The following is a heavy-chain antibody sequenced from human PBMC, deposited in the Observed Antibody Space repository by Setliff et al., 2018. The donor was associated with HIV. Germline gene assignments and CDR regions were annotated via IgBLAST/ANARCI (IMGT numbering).Heavy chain of an antibody. CDR3: VRGVQSPPHYSYYYMDV. Sequence: EASVKVSCKASRSTFNSHTINWVRQAPGQGLDWMGRIIPILGVANYAQRFQGKVTITADKSTSTAYMELTSLRFDDTAMYYCVRGVQSPPHYSYYYMDVWGEGTMVTV. CDR2: IIPILGVA. V-gene: IGHV1-69*02. CDR1: RSTFNSHT. D-gene: IGHD3-3*01. J-gene: IGHJ6*03.